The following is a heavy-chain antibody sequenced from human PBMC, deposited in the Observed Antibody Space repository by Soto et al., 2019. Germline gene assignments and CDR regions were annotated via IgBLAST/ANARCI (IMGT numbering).Heavy chain of an antibody. J-gene: IGHJ3*01. Sequence: QVQLVQSGAEVKKPGSLLKVSCKASGATYSPFIAYAISWLRQDPGQGLEGMGSVIPLGSSQHYAEGFPGRAKISADSSTVTVSLELTNLTSDDAAVYFCARSRDRCGGDCYSVYAAFDLWGQGTAVTVSS. D-gene: IGHD2-21*02. CDR1: GATYSPFIAYA. CDR2: VIPLGSSQ. CDR3: ARSRDRCGGDCYSVYAAFDL. V-gene: IGHV1-69*04.